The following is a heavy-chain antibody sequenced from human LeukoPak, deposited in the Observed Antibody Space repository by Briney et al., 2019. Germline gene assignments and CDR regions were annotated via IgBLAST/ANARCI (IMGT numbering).Heavy chain of an antibody. Sequence: GESLRLSCAASGFTFSSYSMNWVRQAPGKGLEWVSSISSTSRFIYYADSVKGRFTISRDNAKYSLYLQMNSLTAEDTAVYYCAGTDIVVVVAATTDYYYYGMDVWGQGTTVTVSS. CDR1: GFTFSSYS. V-gene: IGHV3-21*01. CDR3: AGTDIVVVVAATTDYYYYGMDV. D-gene: IGHD2-15*01. J-gene: IGHJ6*02. CDR2: ISSTSRFI.